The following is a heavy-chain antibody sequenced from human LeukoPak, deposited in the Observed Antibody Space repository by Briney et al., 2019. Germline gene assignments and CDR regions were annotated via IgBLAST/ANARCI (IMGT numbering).Heavy chain of an antibody. CDR3: ARDLGTDMTTVTTGTDY. Sequence: ASVKVSCNASGYTFTSYYMHWVRQAPGQGLEWMGIINPSGGSTSYAQKFQGRVTMTRDTSTSTVYMELSSLRSEDTAVYYCARDLGTDMTTVTTGTDYWGQGTLVTVSS. CDR2: INPSGGST. V-gene: IGHV1-46*01. D-gene: IGHD4-17*01. CDR1: GYTFTSYY. J-gene: IGHJ4*02.